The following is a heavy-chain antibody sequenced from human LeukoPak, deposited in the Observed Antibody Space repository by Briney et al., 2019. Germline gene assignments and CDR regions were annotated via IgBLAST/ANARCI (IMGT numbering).Heavy chain of an antibody. J-gene: IGHJ4*02. Sequence: SETLSLTCAVYGGSFSGYYWSWIRQPPGKGLEWIGEINHSGCTNYNPSLKSRVTISVDTSKNQFSLKLSSVTAADTAVYYCARVGRRAHGYWGQGTLVTVSS. CDR3: ARVGRRAHGY. D-gene: IGHD1-26*01. CDR1: GGSFSGYY. CDR2: INHSGCT. V-gene: IGHV4-34*01.